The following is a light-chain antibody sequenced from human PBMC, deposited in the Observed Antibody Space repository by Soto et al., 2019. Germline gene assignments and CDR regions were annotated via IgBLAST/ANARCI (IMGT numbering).Light chain of an antibody. CDR2: EVF. CDR1: SSDVGGYNR. J-gene: IGLJ3*02. Sequence: QSALTQPPSASGPPGQPVSISCTGTSSDVGGYNRVSWYQHHPGKAPKLIIYEVFKRPSGVPDRFSGSKSGNTASLTVSGLQAEDEADYYCNSYAGNSWVFGGGTKVTVL. CDR3: NSYAGNSWV. V-gene: IGLV2-8*01.